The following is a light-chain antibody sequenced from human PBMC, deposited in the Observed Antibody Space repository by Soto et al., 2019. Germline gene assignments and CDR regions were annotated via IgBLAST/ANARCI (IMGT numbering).Light chain of an antibody. CDR2: TAS. CDR3: QQASSFPFT. CDR1: QPINTW. J-gene: IGKJ3*01. V-gene: IGKV1-12*02. Sequence: DIQLTQSPASVSAAVGDRINISCRASQPINTWLAWYQQKPGKGPKLLIYTASTLETGVPSRFSGSGSGTDFTLANSSPQGEDAASYSCQQASSFPFTFGPGAK.